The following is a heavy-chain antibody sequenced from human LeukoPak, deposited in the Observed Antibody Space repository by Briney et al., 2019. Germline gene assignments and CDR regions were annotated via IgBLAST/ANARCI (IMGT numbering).Heavy chain of an antibody. CDR1: GFTFSSYA. CDR2: ISGSGGST. Sequence: PGGSLRLSCAASGFTFSSYAMSWFRQAPGKGLEWVSAISGSGGSTYYADSVKGRFTISRDNSKNTLYLQMNSLRAEDTAVYYCAKVGDDYIWGSYPFDAFDIWGQGTMVTVSS. CDR3: AKVGDDYIWGSYPFDAFDI. J-gene: IGHJ3*02. V-gene: IGHV3-23*01. D-gene: IGHD3-16*02.